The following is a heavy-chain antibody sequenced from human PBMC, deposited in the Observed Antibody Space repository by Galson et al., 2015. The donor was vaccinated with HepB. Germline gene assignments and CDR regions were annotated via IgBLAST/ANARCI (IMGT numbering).Heavy chain of an antibody. D-gene: IGHD1-26*01. CDR2: IYHSGST. J-gene: IGHJ5*02. CDR1: GYSISSGYY. CDR3: ARTLVGALNWFDP. V-gene: IGHV4-38-2*02. Sequence: SETLSLTCSVSGYSISSGYYWGWIRQPPGKGLEWIGSIYHSGSTYSSPSLKSRVTISVDKSKNQLSLNLRSVTAADPAVYYCARTLVGALNWFDPWGLGTLVTVSS.